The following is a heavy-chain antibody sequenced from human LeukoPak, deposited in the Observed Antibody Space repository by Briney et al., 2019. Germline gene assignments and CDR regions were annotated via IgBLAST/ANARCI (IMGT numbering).Heavy chain of an antibody. CDR2: ISAYNGNT. CDR1: GYTFTSCG. CDR3: ARLFDYYGSGSYYNPFDY. D-gene: IGHD3-10*01. Sequence: VASVKVSCKASGYTFTSCGISWVRQAPGQGLEWMGWISAYNGNTNYAQKLQGRVTMTTDTSTSTAYMELRSLRSDDTAVYYCARLFDYYGSGSYYNPFDYWGQGTLVTVSS. J-gene: IGHJ4*02. V-gene: IGHV1-18*01.